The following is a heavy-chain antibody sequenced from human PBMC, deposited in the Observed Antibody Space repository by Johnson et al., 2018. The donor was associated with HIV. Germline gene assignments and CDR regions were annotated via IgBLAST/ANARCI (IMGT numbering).Heavy chain of an antibody. CDR1: GFTVSSNY. CDR3: SRVSSSYSFDAFDI. Sequence: VQLVESGGGLVQPGGSLRLSCAASGFTVSSNYMSWVRQAPGKGLEWVSVIYSGGSTYYADSVKGRFTISRDNSKNTLDLQMNSLRAEDTAVYYCSRVSSSYSFDAFDIWGQGTMVTVSS. V-gene: IGHV3-66*02. D-gene: IGHD6-6*01. CDR2: IYSGGST. J-gene: IGHJ3*02.